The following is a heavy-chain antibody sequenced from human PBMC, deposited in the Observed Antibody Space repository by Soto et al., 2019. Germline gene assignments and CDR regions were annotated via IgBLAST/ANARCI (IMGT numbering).Heavy chain of an antibody. V-gene: IGHV3-23*01. CDR1: GFTFSSYA. D-gene: IGHD4-4*01. J-gene: IGHJ6*02. Sequence: QSVGSLRLSCAASGFTFSSYAMSWVRQAPGKGLEWVSAISGSGGSTYYADSVKGRFTISRDNSKNTLYLQMNSLRAEDTAVYYCATDQWATVTPYYYYYGMDVWGQGTTVTVSS. CDR3: ATDQWATVTPYYYYYGMDV. CDR2: ISGSGGST.